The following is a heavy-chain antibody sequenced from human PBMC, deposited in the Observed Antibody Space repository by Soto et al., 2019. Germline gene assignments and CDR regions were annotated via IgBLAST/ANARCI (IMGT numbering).Heavy chain of an antibody. CDR2: IHYTGST. CDR1: GDSVSGGSHY. CDR3: ARGVGNSRGTSFDS. Sequence: PSETLSLTCTVSGDSVSGGSHYWSWIRQPPGKGLEWITYIHYTGSTTYSPSLRSRITMSVDTSTKHFSLKLTSVTAADTAVYYCARGVGNSRGTSFDSWGQGALVTVSS. J-gene: IGHJ4*02. D-gene: IGHD3-22*01. V-gene: IGHV4-61*01.